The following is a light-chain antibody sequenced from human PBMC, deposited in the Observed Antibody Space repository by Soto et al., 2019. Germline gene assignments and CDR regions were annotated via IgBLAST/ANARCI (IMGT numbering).Light chain of an antibody. CDR1: QTISSW. CDR3: QHLAGT. J-gene: IGKJ2*01. CDR2: DAY. Sequence: DIQMTQSPSTLSASVGDRVTITCRASQTISSWLAWYQQLPGKAPKLLIYDAYTLHSGVPTRFSGSGSGTEFILTIGRLQPEDFATYYCQHLAGTFGQGTKLEMK. V-gene: IGKV1-5*01.